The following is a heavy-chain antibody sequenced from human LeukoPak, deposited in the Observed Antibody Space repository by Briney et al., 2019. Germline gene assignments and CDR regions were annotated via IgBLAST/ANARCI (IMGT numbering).Heavy chain of an antibody. Sequence: GGSLRLSCAASGFTFSSYGMHWVRQAPGKGLEWVAFIRYDGSNKYCADSVKGRFTISRDNSKNTLYLQMNSLRAEDTAVYYCAKCSLTLLHYFDYWGQGTLVTVSS. CDR2: IRYDGSNK. CDR1: GFTFSSYG. J-gene: IGHJ4*02. CDR3: AKCSLTLLHYFDY. D-gene: IGHD3-10*02. V-gene: IGHV3-30*02.